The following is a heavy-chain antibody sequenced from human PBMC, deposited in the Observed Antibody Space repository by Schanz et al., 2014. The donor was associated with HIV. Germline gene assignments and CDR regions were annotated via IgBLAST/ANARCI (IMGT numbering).Heavy chain of an antibody. D-gene: IGHD3-22*01. Sequence: EVQLVESGGGLVQPGKSLRLSCAASGFSFSRYSMNWVRQAPGKGLQWVSSITESGGLTYYADSVNGRFTISRDNSKNTLYLQMTTLRTEDTAVYYCAKPEYDSSGNSQSHFDYWGQGTLVTVSS. CDR3: AKPEYDSSGNSQSHFDY. J-gene: IGHJ4*02. CDR1: GFSFSRYS. V-gene: IGHV3-23*04. CDR2: ITESGGLT.